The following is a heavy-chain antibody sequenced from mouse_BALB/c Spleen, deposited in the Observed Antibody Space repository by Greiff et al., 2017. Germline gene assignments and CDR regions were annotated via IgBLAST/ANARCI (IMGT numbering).Heavy chain of an antibody. CDR3: TRDAMDY. CDR2: IDPETGGT. V-gene: IGHV1-15*01. CDR1: GYTFTDYE. J-gene: IGHJ4*01. Sequence: QVQLQQSGAELVRPGASVTLSCKASGYTFTDYEMHWVKQTPVHGLEWIGAIDPETGGTAYNQKFKGKATLTADKSSSTAYMELRSLTSEDSAVYYRTRDAMDYWGQGTSVTVSS.